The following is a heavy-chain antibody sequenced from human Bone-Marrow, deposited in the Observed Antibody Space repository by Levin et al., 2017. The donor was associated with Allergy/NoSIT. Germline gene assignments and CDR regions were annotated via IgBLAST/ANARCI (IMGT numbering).Heavy chain of an antibody. J-gene: IGHJ4*02. V-gene: IGHV3-23*01. Sequence: GGSLRLFCAASGFTFNNYAMSWVRQAPGKGLEWVSAITNSGRTYYADSVKGRFTVSRDNSKNTLYLQMNSLRADDTAVYYCAKEMTTVVPVFDYWGQGTLVTVSS. D-gene: IGHD4-23*01. CDR2: ITNSGRT. CDR3: AKEMTTVVPVFDY. CDR1: GFTFNNYA.